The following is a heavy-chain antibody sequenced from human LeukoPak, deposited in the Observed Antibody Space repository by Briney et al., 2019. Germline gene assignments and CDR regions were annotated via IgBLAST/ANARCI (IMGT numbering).Heavy chain of an antibody. CDR1: GFTFSSYA. J-gene: IGHJ6*02. V-gene: IGHV3-30-3*01. Sequence: PGGSLRLSCAASGFTFSSYAMHWVRQAPGKGLEWVAVISYDGSNKYYADSAKGRFTISRDNSKNTLYLQMNSLRAEDTAVYYCARELTRYCSSTSCYRNYYYGMDVWGQGTTVTVSS. D-gene: IGHD2-2*01. CDR2: ISYDGSNK. CDR3: ARELTRYCSSTSCYRNYYYGMDV.